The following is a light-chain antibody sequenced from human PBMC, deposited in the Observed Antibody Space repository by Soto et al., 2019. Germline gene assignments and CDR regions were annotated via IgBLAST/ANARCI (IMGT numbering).Light chain of an antibody. CDR1: HSISSCY. J-gene: IGKJ5*01. Sequence: DIVMTQSPATLCVSPGERASLXCRASHSISSCYEAWYHQKPGQAPRLLXXGPSSRATAIQERLIGSGSGKDFTLIISRLEPEDFAVYYCKQYGSSTGITFGQGTRLEIK. V-gene: IGKV3-20*01. CDR3: KQYGSSTGIT. CDR2: GPS.